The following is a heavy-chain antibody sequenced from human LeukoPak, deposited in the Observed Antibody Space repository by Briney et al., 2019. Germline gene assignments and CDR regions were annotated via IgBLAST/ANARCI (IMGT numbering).Heavy chain of an antibody. V-gene: IGHV4-34*01. Sequence: PSETLSLTCAVYGGSFSGYYWSWIRQPPGKGLEWIGEINHSGSTNYNPSLKSRVTISVDTSKNQFSLKLSSVTAADTAVYYCARIRISSGSLTIPRGYFDYWGQGTLVTVSS. J-gene: IGHJ4*02. CDR1: GGSFSGYY. D-gene: IGHD3-22*01. CDR3: ARIRISSGSLTIPRGYFDY. CDR2: INHSGST.